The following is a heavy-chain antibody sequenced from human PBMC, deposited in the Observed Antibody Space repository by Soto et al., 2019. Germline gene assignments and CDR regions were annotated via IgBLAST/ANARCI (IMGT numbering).Heavy chain of an antibody. D-gene: IGHD3-9*01. CDR2: ISGSGGST. CDR1: GFTFSSYA. V-gene: IGHV3-23*01. Sequence: GGSLRLSCAASGFTFSSYAMSWVRQAPGKGLEWVSAISGSGGSTYYADSVKGRFTISRDNSKNTLYLQMNSLRAEDTAVYYCAKIGEGLRYFDWLSSFDYWGQGTLVTVSS. J-gene: IGHJ4*02. CDR3: AKIGEGLRYFDWLSSFDY.